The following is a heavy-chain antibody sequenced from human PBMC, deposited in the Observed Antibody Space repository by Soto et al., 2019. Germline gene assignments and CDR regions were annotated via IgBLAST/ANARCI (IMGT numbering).Heavy chain of an antibody. V-gene: IGHV4-59*01. J-gene: IGHJ4*02. Sequence: QVHLQESGPGLVKPSETLSLTCTVSGGSISNYYWSWIRQPPGGGLEWIGYIYYSGSTNYNPALKSRLTISVGMSRKEFSLRLTSVTAADSAVYYCARDPGGRFDSWGQGTLVTVSS. CDR3: ARDPGGRFDS. D-gene: IGHD1-26*01. CDR1: GGSISNYY. CDR2: IYYSGST.